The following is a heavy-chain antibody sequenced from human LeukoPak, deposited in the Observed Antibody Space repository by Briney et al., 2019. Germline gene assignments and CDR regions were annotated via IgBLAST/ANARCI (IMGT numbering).Heavy chain of an antibody. CDR2: IKSKTDGGTT. CDR3: TTASFPDYYDSSGYILDAFDI. J-gene: IGHJ3*02. Sequence: PGGSLRLSCAASGFTFSNAWMSWVRQAPGKGLEWVGRIKSKTDGGTTDYTAPVKGRFTISRDDSKNTLYLQMNSLKTEDTAVYYCTTASFPDYYDSSGYILDAFDIWGQGTMVTVSS. V-gene: IGHV3-15*01. D-gene: IGHD3-22*01. CDR1: GFTFSNAW.